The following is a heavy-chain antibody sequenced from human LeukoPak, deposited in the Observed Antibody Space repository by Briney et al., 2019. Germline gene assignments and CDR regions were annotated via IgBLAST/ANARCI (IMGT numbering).Heavy chain of an antibody. V-gene: IGHV3-7*01. CDR1: GFTFANSW. D-gene: IGHD1-26*01. CDR2: IKQDGSTK. J-gene: IGHJ4*02. CDR3: TTDTIGSLDY. Sequence: GGSLRLSCAASGFTFANSWMAWVRQAPGKGLEWVANIKQDGSTKHYADSLKGRFTISRDNPKNSLFLQMNNLRAVDTAIYYCTTDTIGSLDYWGQGILVTVAS.